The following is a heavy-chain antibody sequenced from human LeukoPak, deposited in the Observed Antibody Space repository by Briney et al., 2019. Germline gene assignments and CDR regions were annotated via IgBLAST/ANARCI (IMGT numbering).Heavy chain of an antibody. D-gene: IGHD3-10*01. CDR1: GGSISSYY. J-gene: IGHJ4*02. V-gene: IGHV4-4*07. CDR2: IYTSGST. CDR3: AITKGDSGAFDY. Sequence: SETLSLTCTVSGGSISSYYWSWIRQPAGKGLEWIGRIYTSGSTNYNPSLKSRVTISVDTSKNQFSLKLSSVTAADTAVYYCAITKGDSGAFDYWGQGTLVTVSS.